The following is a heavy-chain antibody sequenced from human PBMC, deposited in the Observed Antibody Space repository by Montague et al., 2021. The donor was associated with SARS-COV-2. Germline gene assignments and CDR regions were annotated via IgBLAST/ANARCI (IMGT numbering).Heavy chain of an antibody. Sequence: SAPLSLTCTVSGGSISSSNYYWGWIRQPPGKGLEWIGNMYYSGSTYYNPSLKSRVTISIDTSKNQFSLKLSSVTAADTAVYYCARDDIVLQGVTKGMDVWGQGTTVTVSS. CDR3: ARDDIVLQGVTKGMDV. CDR2: MYYSGST. V-gene: IGHV4-39*07. D-gene: IGHD3-10*01. CDR1: GGSISSSNYY. J-gene: IGHJ6*02.